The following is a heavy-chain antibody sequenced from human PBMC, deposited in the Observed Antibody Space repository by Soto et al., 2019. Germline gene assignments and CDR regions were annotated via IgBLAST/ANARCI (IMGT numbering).Heavy chain of an antibody. J-gene: IGHJ6*02. Sequence: ASVNVSCKSSGYTFTGYYIHWVRQAPGQGLEWMGWINPNSGGTNYAQKFQGWVTMTRDTSISTAYMELSRLRSDDTAVYYCARSLLMDVWGQGTTVTVSS. CDR1: GYTFTGYY. V-gene: IGHV1-2*04. CDR2: INPNSGGT. CDR3: ARSLLMDV.